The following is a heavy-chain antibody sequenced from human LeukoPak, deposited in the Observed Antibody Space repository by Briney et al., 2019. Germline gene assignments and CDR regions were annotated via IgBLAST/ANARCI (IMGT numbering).Heavy chain of an antibody. D-gene: IGHD6-19*01. J-gene: IGHJ5*02. V-gene: IGHV4-39*07. CDR1: GGSISSSSYY. CDR2: IYYSGST. CDR3: ARNCPLGQWLVRKGWFDP. Sequence: PSETLSLTCTVSGGSISSSSYYWGWIRQPPGKGLEWIGSIYYSGSTYYNPSLKSRVTISVDTSKNQFSLKLSSVTAADTAVYYCARNCPLGQWLVRKGWFDPWGQGTLVTVSS.